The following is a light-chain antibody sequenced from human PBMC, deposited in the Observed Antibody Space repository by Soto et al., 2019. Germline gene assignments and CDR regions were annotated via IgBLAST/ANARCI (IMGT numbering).Light chain of an antibody. J-gene: IGKJ1*01. CDR1: QSVSISY. CDR2: STS. V-gene: IGKV3-20*01. Sequence: EIVLTQSPGTLSLSPGESATLSCRASQSVSISYLAWYQQKPGQAPRLLIYSTSTRATGIPDRFSGSGSGTDFTLTISKLEPGDFAVYYCQQYGGSSWTFGQGTKVDIK. CDR3: QQYGGSSWT.